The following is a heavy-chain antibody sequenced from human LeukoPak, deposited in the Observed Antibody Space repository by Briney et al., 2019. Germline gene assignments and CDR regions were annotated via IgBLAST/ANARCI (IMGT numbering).Heavy chain of an antibody. J-gene: IGHJ4*02. D-gene: IGHD5-12*01. CDR2: IYYSGST. Sequence: AETLSLTCTVSGCTISGHYWSWIRQPPGKGLEWIGYIYYSGSTDYNPSLKSRVTISVDTSKNQFSLKLSSVTAADTAVYYCARGSSGYPNWGQGTLVTVSS. V-gene: IGHV4-59*11. CDR3: ARGSSGYPN. CDR1: GCTISGHY.